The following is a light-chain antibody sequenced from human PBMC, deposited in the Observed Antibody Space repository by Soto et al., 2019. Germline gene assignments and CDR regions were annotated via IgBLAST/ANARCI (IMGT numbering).Light chain of an antibody. Sequence: EIVLTQSPGTLSLSPGERATLSCRASQSVSSSYLAWYQQKPGQAPRLLIYGASSRATGIPDRFSGSGSGTDFTLTISRLEPEDFAVYSCQHYGSSPPFTFGPGTKVDIK. CDR2: GAS. CDR1: QSVSSSY. CDR3: QHYGSSPPFT. J-gene: IGKJ3*01. V-gene: IGKV3-20*01.